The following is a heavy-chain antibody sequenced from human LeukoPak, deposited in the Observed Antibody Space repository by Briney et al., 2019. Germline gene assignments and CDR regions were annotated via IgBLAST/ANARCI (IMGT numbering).Heavy chain of an antibody. J-gene: IGHJ4*02. CDR1: GFTFSSYA. Sequence: PGGSLRLSCAASGFTFSSYAMSWVRQAPGKGLEWVSAISGSGGSTYYADSVKGRFTISRDNSKNTLYLQMNSLRAEDTAVYYCAKDYRNDYVWGILSYWGQGTLVTVSS. CDR3: AKDYRNDYVWGILSY. CDR2: ISGSGGST. V-gene: IGHV3-23*01. D-gene: IGHD3-16*01.